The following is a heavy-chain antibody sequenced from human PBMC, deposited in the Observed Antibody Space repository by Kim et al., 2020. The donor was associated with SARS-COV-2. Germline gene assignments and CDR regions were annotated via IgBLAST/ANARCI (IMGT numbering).Heavy chain of an antibody. CDR3: AEVVSGYYYGPFDY. Sequence: SVKVSCKASGGTFSSYAISWVRQAPGQGLEWMGGIIPIFGTANYAQKFQGRVTMTADESTSTAYMELSSLRSEDTAVYYCAEVVSGYYYGPFDYWGQGTLVTVSS. D-gene: IGHD3-22*01. J-gene: IGHJ4*02. CDR2: IIPIFGTA. V-gene: IGHV1-69*13. CDR1: GGTFSSYA.